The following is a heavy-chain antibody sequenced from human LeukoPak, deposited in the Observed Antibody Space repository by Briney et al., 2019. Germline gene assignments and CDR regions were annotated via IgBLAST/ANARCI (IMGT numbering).Heavy chain of an antibody. D-gene: IGHD2-15*01. J-gene: IGHJ4*02. CDR1: GFTLSSYA. CDR3: AKAPVTTCRGAFCYPFDY. Sequence: GGSLRLSCAASGFTLSSYAMSWVRQAPGKGLEWVSAISDTGNTYHADSVKGRFTISRDSSKNTLSLQMNRLRPEDAAVYYCAKAPVTTCRGAFCYPFDYWGLGTLVTVSS. CDR2: ISDTGNT. V-gene: IGHV3-23*01.